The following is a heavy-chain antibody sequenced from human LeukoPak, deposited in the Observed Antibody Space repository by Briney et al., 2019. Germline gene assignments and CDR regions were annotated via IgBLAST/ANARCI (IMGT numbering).Heavy chain of an antibody. J-gene: IGHJ4*02. V-gene: IGHV4-59*12. CDR1: GGSISSYY. CDR2: IYYSGST. CDR3: ARLSGAPVRHPIYHFDY. Sequence: PSETLSLTCTVSGGSISSYYWSWIRQPPGKGLEWIGYIYYSGSTNYNPSLKSRVTISVDTSKNQFSLKLSSVTAADTAMYYCARLSGAPVRHPIYHFDYWGQGTLVAVSS. D-gene: IGHD2-2*02.